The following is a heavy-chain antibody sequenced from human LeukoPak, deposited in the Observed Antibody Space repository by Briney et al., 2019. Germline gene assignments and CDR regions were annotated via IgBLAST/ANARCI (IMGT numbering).Heavy chain of an antibody. CDR2: IYYSGST. V-gene: IGHV4-59*01. D-gene: IGHD3-3*01. Sequence: SETLSLTCTVSGGSISSYYWSWIRQPPGKGLEWIGYIYYSGSTNYNPSLKSRVTISVDTSKNQFSLKLSSVTAADTAVYYCARGAEYYDFWSGSTLYYFDYWGQGTLVTVSS. J-gene: IGHJ4*02. CDR1: GGSISSYY. CDR3: ARGAEYYDFWSGSTLYYFDY.